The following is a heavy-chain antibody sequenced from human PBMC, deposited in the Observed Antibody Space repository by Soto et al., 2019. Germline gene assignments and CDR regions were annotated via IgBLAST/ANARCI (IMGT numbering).Heavy chain of an antibody. CDR3: ARQDCSGGSCNSIPTDY. V-gene: IGHV3-33*01. CDR2: IWYDGSNK. J-gene: IGHJ4*02. CDR1: GFTFSSYG. D-gene: IGHD2-15*01. Sequence: PGGSLRLSCAASGFTFSSYGMHWVRQAPGKGLEWVAVIWYDGSNKYYADSVKGRFTISRDNSKNTLYLQMNSLRAEDTAVYYCARQDCSGGSCNSIPTDYWGQGTLVTVSS.